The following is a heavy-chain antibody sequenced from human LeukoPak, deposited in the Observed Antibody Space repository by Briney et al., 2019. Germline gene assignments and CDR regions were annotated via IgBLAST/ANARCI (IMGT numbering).Heavy chain of an antibody. CDR2: VSGSGDST. D-gene: IGHD6-19*01. V-gene: IGHV3-23*01. J-gene: IGHJ4*02. CDR1: GFTFSNCA. CDR3: AKYMSSGQ. Sequence: PGGSLRLSCAASGFTFSNCAMSWVRQAPGKGLDWVSGVSGSGDSTYYADSVKGRFTISRDNSNNTLFLLMNSLRAEDTAVYYCAKYMSSGQWGQGTLVTVSS.